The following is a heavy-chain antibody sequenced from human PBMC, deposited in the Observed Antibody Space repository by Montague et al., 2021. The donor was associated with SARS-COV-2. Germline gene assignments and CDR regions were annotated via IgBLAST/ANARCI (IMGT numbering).Heavy chain of an antibody. CDR2: FYYSGST. CDR1: GGSVSSGSYY. J-gene: IGHJ6*02. CDR3: ARVYYDISAMDV. D-gene: IGHD3-9*01. V-gene: IGHV4-61*01. Sequence: ETLSLTCTVSGGSVSSGSYYWSWIRQPPGKGLEWIGYFYYSGSTNYNPPLKSRVTISVDTAKNQFSLKLTSVTAADTAVYFCARVYYDISAMDVWGQGTTVTVSS.